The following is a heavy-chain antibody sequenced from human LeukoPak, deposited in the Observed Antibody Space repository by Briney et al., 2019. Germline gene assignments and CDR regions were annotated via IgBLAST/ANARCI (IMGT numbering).Heavy chain of an antibody. CDR1: GYSFILYG. Sequence: ASVKVSCKTSGYSFILYGISWVRQAPGQGPEWMGWISTSTGDTKYTQKFQGRVTMTRDTSIGTAYMELSRLRSDDTAVYYCARGIRDSDFMDYYYYYMDVWGKGTTVTVSS. D-gene: IGHD1-26*01. V-gene: IGHV1-18*01. CDR3: ARGIRDSDFMDYYYYYMDV. J-gene: IGHJ6*03. CDR2: ISTSTGDT.